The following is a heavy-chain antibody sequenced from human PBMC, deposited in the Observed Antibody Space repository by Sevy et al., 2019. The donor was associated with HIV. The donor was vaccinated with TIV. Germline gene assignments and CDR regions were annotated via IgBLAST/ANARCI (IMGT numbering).Heavy chain of an antibody. J-gene: IGHJ4*02. Sequence: GGSLRLSCAASGFTFRRYWMSWVRQAPGKGLEWVANIKQDGSEKYYVDSVKGRFTMSRDNAKNSLYLQMNSLRAEDTAVYYCTKMMDDGSGFHLDYWGQGTLVTVSS. CDR1: GFTFRRYW. D-gene: IGHD3-22*01. CDR2: IKQDGSEK. CDR3: TKMMDDGSGFHLDY. V-gene: IGHV3-7*01.